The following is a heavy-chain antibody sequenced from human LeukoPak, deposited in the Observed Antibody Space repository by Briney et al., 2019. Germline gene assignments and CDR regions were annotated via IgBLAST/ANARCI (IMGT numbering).Heavy chain of an antibody. Sequence: QAGGSLRLSCGASGFTFSSYGMHWVRQAPGKGLEWVAVIWYDGSNKYYADSVKGRFTISRDNSKNTLYLQMNSLRAEDTAVYYCARDDYYDSSGYYYFDYWGQGTLVTVSS. J-gene: IGHJ4*02. V-gene: IGHV3-33*01. CDR3: ARDDYYDSSGYYYFDY. CDR2: IWYDGSNK. CDR1: GFTFSSYG. D-gene: IGHD3-22*01.